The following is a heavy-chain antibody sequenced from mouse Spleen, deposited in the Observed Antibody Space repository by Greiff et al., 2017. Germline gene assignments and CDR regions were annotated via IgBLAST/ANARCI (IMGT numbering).Heavy chain of an antibody. V-gene: IGHV14-4*01. J-gene: IGHJ3*01. CDR2: IDPENGDT. CDR1: GFNIKDDY. CDR3: TTGGYDGYSAWFAY. D-gene: IGHD2-3*01. Sequence: VQLQQSGAELVRPGASVKLSCTASGFNIKDDYMHWVKQRPEQGLEWIGWIDPENGDTEYASKFQGKATITADTSSNTAYLQLSSLTSEDTAVYYCTTGGYDGYSAWFAYWGQGTLVTVSA.